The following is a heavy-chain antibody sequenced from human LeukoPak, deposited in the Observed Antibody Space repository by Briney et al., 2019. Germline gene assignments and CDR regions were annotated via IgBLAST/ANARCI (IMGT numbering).Heavy chain of an antibody. D-gene: IGHD3-10*01. CDR3: AKYVSAGWFGETENWFDP. CDR2: ISGSGGST. CDR1: GFTFSSYG. Sequence: GGSLRLSCAASGFTFSSYGMSWVRQAPGKGLEWVSAISGSGGSTYYADSVKGRFTISRDNSKNTLYLQMNSLRAEDTAVYYCAKYVSAGWFGETENWFDPWGQGTLVTVSS. V-gene: IGHV3-23*01. J-gene: IGHJ5*02.